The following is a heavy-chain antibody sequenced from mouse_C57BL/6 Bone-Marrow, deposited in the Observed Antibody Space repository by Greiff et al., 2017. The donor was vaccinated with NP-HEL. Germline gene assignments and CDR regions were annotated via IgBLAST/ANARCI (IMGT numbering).Heavy chain of an antibody. CDR1: GFNIKDDY. CDR3: TTFAGYYFDY. Sequence: EVQLQQSGAELVRPGASVKLSCTASGFNIKDDYMHWVKQRPEQGLEWIGWIDPENGDTEYASKFQGKATITAATSSNTAYLQLSSLTSEDTAVYYCTTFAGYYFDYWGQGTTLTVSS. CDR2: IDPENGDT. V-gene: IGHV14-4*01. J-gene: IGHJ2*01.